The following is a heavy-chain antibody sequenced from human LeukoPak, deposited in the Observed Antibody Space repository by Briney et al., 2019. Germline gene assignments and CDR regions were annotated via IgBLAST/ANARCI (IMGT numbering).Heavy chain of an antibody. CDR2: IYTSGST. CDR1: GGSISSGSYY. V-gene: IGHV4-61*02. D-gene: IGHD2-2*01. Sequence: SETLSLTCTVSGGSISSGSYYWSWIRQPAGKGLEWIGRIYTSGSTNYNPSLKSRVTISVDTSKNQFSLKLSTVTAADTAVYYCARGYCSSTSCCVDYWGQGTLVTVSS. CDR3: ARGYCSSTSCCVDY. J-gene: IGHJ4*02.